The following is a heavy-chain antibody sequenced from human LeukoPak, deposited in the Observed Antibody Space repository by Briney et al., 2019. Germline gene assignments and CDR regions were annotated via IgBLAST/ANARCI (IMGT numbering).Heavy chain of an antibody. CDR1: GDSSSNSIYY. D-gene: IGHD6-13*01. V-gene: IGHV4-30-4*08. Sequence: SETLSLTCTVSGDSSSNSIYYWGWIRQPPGKGLEWIGYIYYSGSTYYNPSLKSRVTISVDTSKNQFSLKLSSVTAADTAVYYCARDVRGAAAVPDYWGQGTLVTVSS. J-gene: IGHJ4*02. CDR3: ARDVRGAAAVPDY. CDR2: IYYSGST.